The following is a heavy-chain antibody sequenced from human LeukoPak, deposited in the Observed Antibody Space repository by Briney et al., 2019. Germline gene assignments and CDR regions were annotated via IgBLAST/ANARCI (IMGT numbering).Heavy chain of an antibody. CDR3: AKAFTVTSDY. Sequence: GGSLRLSCVDSGFTFSSYAMSWVRQAPGKGLEWVSAISSSGISTYYADSVKGRFTISRDNSKNTLCLQMNSLRAEDTAVYYCAKAFTVTSDYWGQGTLVTVSP. CDR1: GFTFSSYA. J-gene: IGHJ4*02. V-gene: IGHV3-23*01. CDR2: ISSSGIST. D-gene: IGHD4-17*01.